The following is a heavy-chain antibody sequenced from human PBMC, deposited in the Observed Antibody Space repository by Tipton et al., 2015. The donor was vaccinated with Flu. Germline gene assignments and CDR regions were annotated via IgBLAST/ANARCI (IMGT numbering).Heavy chain of an antibody. CDR2: ISGYSGNT. Sequence: QSGAEVKKPGASVKVSCKASGYTLTTYPISWVRQAPGQGLEWMGWISGYSGNTNYAHKLQGRVTMTTDTSTNTAYMELRSLRSDDTAVYYCARQIYTSGELDYDYYYMDVWGKGTTVTVSS. CDR1: GYTLTTYP. CDR3: ARQIYTSGELDYDYYYMDV. V-gene: IGHV1-18*04. J-gene: IGHJ6*03. D-gene: IGHD6-25*01.